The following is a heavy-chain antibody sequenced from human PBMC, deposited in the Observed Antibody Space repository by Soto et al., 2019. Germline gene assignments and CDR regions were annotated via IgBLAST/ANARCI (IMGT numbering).Heavy chain of an antibody. CDR3: AKDLRGFYGDSYWYFDL. Sequence: EVPLLESGGGLVQPGGSLRLSCAASGFTFSSYAMSWVRQAPGKGLEWVSAISGSGGSTYYADSVKGRFTISRDNSKNTLYLQMNSLRAEDTAVYYCAKDLRGFYGDSYWYFDLWGRGTLVTVSS. J-gene: IGHJ2*01. D-gene: IGHD4-17*01. CDR1: GFTFSSYA. V-gene: IGHV3-23*01. CDR2: ISGSGGST.